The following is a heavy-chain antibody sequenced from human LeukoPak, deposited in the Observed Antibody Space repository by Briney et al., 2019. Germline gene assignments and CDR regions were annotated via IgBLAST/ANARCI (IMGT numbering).Heavy chain of an antibody. CDR3: ARRLVGAQDAFDI. Sequence: SETLSLTCTVSGGSISSYYWSWIRHPAGKGLEWIGRIYTSGSTNYNPSLKSRVTISVDTSKNQFSLKLSSVTAADTAVYYCARRLVGAQDAFDIWGQGAMVTASS. CDR1: GGSISSYY. V-gene: IGHV4-4*07. D-gene: IGHD1-26*01. CDR2: IYTSGST. J-gene: IGHJ3*02.